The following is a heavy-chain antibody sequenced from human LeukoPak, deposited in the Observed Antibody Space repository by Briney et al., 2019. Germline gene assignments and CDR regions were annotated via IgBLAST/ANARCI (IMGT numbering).Heavy chain of an antibody. CDR3: AKESGYDVDLEY. Sequence: PGGSLRLSCAGSGFTFSTYWKHWVRQAPGGGLVGVSGINTDGSTTSYADSVKGRFTISRDNAKNTLYLQMSGLRVEDTAVYYCAKESGYDVDLEYWGQGALVTVSS. CDR1: GFTFSTYW. D-gene: IGHD5-12*01. CDR2: INTDGSTT. J-gene: IGHJ4*02. V-gene: IGHV3-74*01.